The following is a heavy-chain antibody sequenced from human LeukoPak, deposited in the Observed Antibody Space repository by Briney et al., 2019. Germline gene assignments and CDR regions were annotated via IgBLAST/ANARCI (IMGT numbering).Heavy chain of an antibody. D-gene: IGHD2-2*01. J-gene: IGHJ5*02. V-gene: IGHV1-2*02. Sequence: ASVKVPCKASGYTFTGYYMHWVRQAPGQGLEWMGWINPNSGGTNYAQKFQGRVTMTRDTSTSTAYMELSRLRSDDTAVYYCARDLRDQLLGNWFDPWGQGTLVTVSS. CDR3: ARDLRDQLLGNWFDP. CDR1: GYTFTGYY. CDR2: INPNSGGT.